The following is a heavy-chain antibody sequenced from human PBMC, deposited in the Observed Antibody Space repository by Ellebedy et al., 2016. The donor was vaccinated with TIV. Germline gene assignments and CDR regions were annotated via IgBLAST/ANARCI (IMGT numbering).Heavy chain of an antibody. Sequence: GESLKISCKGSGYSFTSYWIGWVRQMPGKGLEWMGIIYPGDSDTRYSPSFQGQVTISADKSISTAYLQWSSLKASDTAMYYCARGGDYDILTGYPYYYYGMDVWGQGTTVTVSS. J-gene: IGHJ6*02. CDR2: IYPGDSDT. V-gene: IGHV5-51*01. CDR1: GYSFTSYW. CDR3: ARGGDYDILTGYPYYYYGMDV. D-gene: IGHD3-9*01.